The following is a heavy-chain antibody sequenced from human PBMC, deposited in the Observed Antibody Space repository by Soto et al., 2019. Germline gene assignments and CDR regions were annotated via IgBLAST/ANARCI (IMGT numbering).Heavy chain of an antibody. V-gene: IGHV4-4*02. CDR1: GGYISSSNL. D-gene: IGHD6-6*01. J-gene: IGHJ4*02. Sequence: TAETMSLTCAVSGGYISSSNLLSWVSKPPGKGLEWIGEIHHSGSTNYNPSLKSRVTISVDKSKNQFSLKLSSVTAADTAVYYCARVHLEYSSSYFDYWGQGTL. CDR2: IHHSGST. CDR3: ARVHLEYSSSYFDY.